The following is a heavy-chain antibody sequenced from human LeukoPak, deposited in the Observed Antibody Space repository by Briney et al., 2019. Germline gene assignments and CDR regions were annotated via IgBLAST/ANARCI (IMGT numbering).Heavy chain of an antibody. CDR1: GYTFTSYY. J-gene: IGHJ4*02. CDR2: INPSGGST. Sequence: ASVKVSCKASGYTFTSYYMHWVRQAPGQGLEWMGIINPSGGSTSYAQKFQGRVTMTRDMSTSTVYMELSSLRAEDTAVYYCAKDGLWFGDLTYLDYWGQGTLVTVSS. D-gene: IGHD3-10*01. CDR3: AKDGLWFGDLTYLDY. V-gene: IGHV1-46*01.